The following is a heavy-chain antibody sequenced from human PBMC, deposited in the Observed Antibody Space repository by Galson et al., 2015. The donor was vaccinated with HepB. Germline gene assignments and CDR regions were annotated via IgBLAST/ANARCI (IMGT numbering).Heavy chain of an antibody. CDR1: GFTFSSYA. D-gene: IGHD2-2*01. J-gene: IGHJ4*02. V-gene: IGHV3-23*01. CDR2: ICGSGGST. CDR3: AKSSSSSCYGAGDY. Sequence: SLRLSCAASGFTFSSYAMSWVRQAPGKGLKWVSVICGSGGSTYYADSVKGRFTISRDNSKNTLYLQMNSLRAEDTAVYYCAKSSSSSCYGAGDYWGQGTLVTVSS.